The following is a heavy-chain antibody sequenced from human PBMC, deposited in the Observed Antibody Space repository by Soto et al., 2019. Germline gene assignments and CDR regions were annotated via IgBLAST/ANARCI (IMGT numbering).Heavy chain of an antibody. CDR3: ARHPVGDDSSGWWGIAAAGTGWFDP. V-gene: IGHV4-39*01. J-gene: IGHJ5*02. CDR1: GGSISSSSYY. D-gene: IGHD6-13*01. Sequence: QLQLQESGPGLVKPSETLSLTCTVSGGSISSSSYYWGWIRQPPGKGLEWIGSIYYSGSTYYNPSLKSRVTISVDTSKNQFSLKLSSVTAADTAVYYCARHPVGDDSSGWWGIAAAGTGWFDPWGQGTLVTVSS. CDR2: IYYSGST.